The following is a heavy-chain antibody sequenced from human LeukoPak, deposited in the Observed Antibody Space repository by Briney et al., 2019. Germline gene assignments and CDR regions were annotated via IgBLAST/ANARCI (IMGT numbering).Heavy chain of an antibody. V-gene: IGHV3-9*01. J-gene: IGHJ6*02. CDR3: AKDVSMDV. Sequence: PGGSLRLSCAASGFTFDDYAMHWVRQAPGKGLEWVSGISWNSGSIGYADSVKGRFTISRDNAKNSLYLQMNSLRAEDTALYYCAKDVSMDVWGQGTTVTVSS. CDR1: GFTFDDYA. CDR2: ISWNSGSI.